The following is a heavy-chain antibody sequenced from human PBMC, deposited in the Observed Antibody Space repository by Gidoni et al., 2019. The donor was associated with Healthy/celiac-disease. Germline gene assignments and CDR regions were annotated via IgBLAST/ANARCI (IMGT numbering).Heavy chain of an antibody. D-gene: IGHD2-2*01. CDR1: GYTFTSYG. CDR2: ISAYNGNT. J-gene: IGHJ5*02. V-gene: IGHV1-18*04. CDR3: ARVKSVVVPAAKRGSIDWFDP. Sequence: QVQLVQSGAEVKKPGASVKVSCKASGYTFTSYGISWVRQAPGQELEWMGWISAYNGNTNYAQKLQGRVTMTTDTSTSTAYMELRSLRSDDTAVYYCARVKSVVVPAAKRGSIDWFDPWGQGTLVTVSS.